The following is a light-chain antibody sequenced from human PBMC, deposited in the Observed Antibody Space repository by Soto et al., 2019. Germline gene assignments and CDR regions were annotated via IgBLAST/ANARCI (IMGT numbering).Light chain of an antibody. CDR3: QQYNNWPRT. J-gene: IGKJ1*01. CDR1: QSVSSN. CDR2: GVS. V-gene: IGKV3-15*01. Sequence: EIVMTQSPATLSVSPGERATISCRASQSVSSNLAWYQQKRGQAPSLLIYGVSARATGIPVRFSGSGSGTEFTLTISSLQSEDFAVYYCQQYNNWPRTFGQGTKVEIK.